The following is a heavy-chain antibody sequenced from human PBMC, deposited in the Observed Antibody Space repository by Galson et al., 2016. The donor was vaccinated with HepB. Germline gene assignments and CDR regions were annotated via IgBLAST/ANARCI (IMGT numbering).Heavy chain of an antibody. J-gene: IGHJ4*02. CDR3: AKCPPGTRGSLDS. D-gene: IGHD1-14*01. CDR1: GFTFNSYA. V-gene: IGHV3-23*01. Sequence: SLRLSCAGSGFTFNSYAMHWVRQAPGKGLEWVSLISDNGHAGSYAGPVRGRFSIPRDNSKNTLYLQMNSLRADDTAVYYCAKCPPGTRGSLDSWGQGTLVTVSS. CDR2: ISDNGHAG.